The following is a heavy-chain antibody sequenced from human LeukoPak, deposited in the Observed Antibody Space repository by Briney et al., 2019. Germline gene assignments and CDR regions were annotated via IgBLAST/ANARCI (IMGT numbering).Heavy chain of an antibody. CDR1: GFTLSSYS. D-gene: IGHD6-6*01. CDR2: ISSSSSYI. V-gene: IGHV3-21*01. Sequence: PGGSPRLSCAASGFTLSSYSMNWVRQAPGKGLGWVSSISSSSSYIYNADSVKGGFTIARDNAKNSLYLQMNSLRAEDTAVYYCARDREYSSSSGAFDIWGQGTMVTVSS. CDR3: ARDREYSSSSGAFDI. J-gene: IGHJ3*02.